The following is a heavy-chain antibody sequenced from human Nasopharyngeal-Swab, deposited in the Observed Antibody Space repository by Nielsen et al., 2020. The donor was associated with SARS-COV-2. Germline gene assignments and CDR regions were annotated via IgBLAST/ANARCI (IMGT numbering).Heavy chain of an antibody. V-gene: IGHV3-30*03. CDR3: ARGSVAGGL. CDR1: GFTFSSYG. Sequence: GESLKISCAASGFTFSSYGMHWVRQAPGKGLEWVAVISYDGSNKYYADSVKGRFTISRDNSKNTLYLQMNSLRAEDTAVYYCARGSVAGGLWGQGTLVTVSS. J-gene: IGHJ4*02. CDR2: ISYDGSNK. D-gene: IGHD6-19*01.